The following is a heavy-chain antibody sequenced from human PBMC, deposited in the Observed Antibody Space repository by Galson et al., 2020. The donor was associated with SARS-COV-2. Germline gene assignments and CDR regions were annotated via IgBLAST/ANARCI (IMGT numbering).Heavy chain of an antibody. Sequence: SLILTCAASGFTLSSYATHWVRQAPGKGLAWVAVISYDGSNKYYADSVKGRFTISSDNSKNTLYLQMNSLRAEDTAVYYCARSRGGSYRDAFDIWGQGTMVTVSS. CDR2: ISYDGSNK. D-gene: IGHD1-26*01. V-gene: IGHV3-30*04. CDR1: GFTLSSYA. CDR3: ARSRGGSYRDAFDI. J-gene: IGHJ3*02.